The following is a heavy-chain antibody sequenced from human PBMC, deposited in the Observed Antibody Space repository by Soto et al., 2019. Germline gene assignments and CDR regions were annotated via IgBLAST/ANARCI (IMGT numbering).Heavy chain of an antibody. J-gene: IGHJ6*02. CDR3: ARDKGDYGMDV. V-gene: IGHV3-30-3*01. Sequence: PGGSLRLSCAASGFTFSIYAMHLVRQSPGKGLEWVAVISYDGSNKYYADSVKGRFTISRDNYKNTLYLQMNSLRAEDTAVYYCARDKGDYGMDVWGQGKTVTVSS. CDR1: GFTFSIYA. CDR2: ISYDGSNK. D-gene: IGHD1-26*01.